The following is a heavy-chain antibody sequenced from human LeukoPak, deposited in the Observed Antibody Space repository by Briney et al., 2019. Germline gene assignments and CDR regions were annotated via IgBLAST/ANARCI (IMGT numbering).Heavy chain of an antibody. CDR3: ARVLQNYYHLDV. J-gene: IGHJ6*03. D-gene: IGHD3-3*01. CDR1: GGSISSYY. CDR2: IYYSGST. Sequence: SETLSLTCTVSGGSISSYYWSWIRQPPGKGLEWIGYIYYSGSTNYKSSLQSRVTMSLDTSKSQVSLKLNSVTAADTAVYYCARVLQNYYHLDVWGKGTTVTVSS. V-gene: IGHV4-59*01.